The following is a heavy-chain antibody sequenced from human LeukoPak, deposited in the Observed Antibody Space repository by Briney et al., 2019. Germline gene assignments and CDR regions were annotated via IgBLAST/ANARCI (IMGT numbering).Heavy chain of an antibody. Sequence: SETLSLICTVSGGSMSSGSDYGNWIRQPAGKGRVCFGRISNSGSTIYNPSLKSRVTISVDTSKSQFSLRLSSETAADTAVYYCARFGPGGPYWGQGTLVTVSS. CDR1: GGSMSSGSDY. CDR3: ARFGPGGPY. V-gene: IGHV4-61*02. D-gene: IGHD3-10*01. CDR2: ISNSGST. J-gene: IGHJ4*02.